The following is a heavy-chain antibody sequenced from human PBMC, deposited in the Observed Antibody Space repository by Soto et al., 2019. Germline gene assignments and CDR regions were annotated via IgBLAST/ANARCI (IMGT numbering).Heavy chain of an antibody. V-gene: IGHV4-39*07. J-gene: IGHJ4*02. CDR1: GGSISSSSYY. Sequence: SETLSLTCTVSGGSISSSSYYWGWIRQPPGKGLEWIGSIYYSGSTYYNPSLKSRVTISVDTSKNQFSLKLSSVTAADTAVYYCASWRLGILPGDYWGQGTLVTVSS. CDR2: IYYSGST. D-gene: IGHD7-27*01. CDR3: ASWRLGILPGDY.